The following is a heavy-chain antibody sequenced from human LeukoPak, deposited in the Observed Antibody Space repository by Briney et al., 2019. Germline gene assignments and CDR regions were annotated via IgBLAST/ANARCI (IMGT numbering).Heavy chain of an antibody. D-gene: IGHD3-22*01. Sequence: SETLSLTCTVSGGSISSYYWSWIRQPPGKGLEWIGYIYYSGSINYNPSLKSRVTISVDTSKNQFSLKLSSVTAADTAVYYCARSAYYYDSNRGSYFDYWGQGTLVTVSS. V-gene: IGHV4-59*08. J-gene: IGHJ4*02. CDR3: ARSAYYYDSNRGSYFDY. CDR2: IYYSGSI. CDR1: GGSISSYY.